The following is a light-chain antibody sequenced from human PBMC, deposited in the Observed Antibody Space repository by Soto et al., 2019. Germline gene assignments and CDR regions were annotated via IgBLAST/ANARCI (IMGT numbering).Light chain of an antibody. Sequence: EIVLTQSPATLSLSPGEGATLSCRASQSVSSYLALYQQKPGQAPRVLIYDAANRATGIPASFGGSGSVTVLTLTFSSLQPEDFAVFYCQQRSNCPPYTFGQGTKLEIK. CDR3: QQRSNCPPYT. CDR1: QSVSSY. J-gene: IGKJ2*01. V-gene: IGKV3-11*01. CDR2: DAA.